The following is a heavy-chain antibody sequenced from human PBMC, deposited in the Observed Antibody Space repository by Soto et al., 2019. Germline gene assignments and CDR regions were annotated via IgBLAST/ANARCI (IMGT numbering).Heavy chain of an antibody. D-gene: IGHD3-16*01. Sequence: QVQLVESGGGVVQPGRSLRLSCAASGFNFRSYAMHWVRQAPGKGLEWVAAISYDGSDLYYTDSVKGRFTISRDNSENTLYVQMKSLRPEDTAVYYCAKSDRWQGAVRDDFFDIWGQGTTVTVSS. CDR2: ISYDGSDL. V-gene: IGHV3-30*18. J-gene: IGHJ3*02. CDR1: GFNFRSYA. CDR3: AKSDRWQGAVRDDFFDI.